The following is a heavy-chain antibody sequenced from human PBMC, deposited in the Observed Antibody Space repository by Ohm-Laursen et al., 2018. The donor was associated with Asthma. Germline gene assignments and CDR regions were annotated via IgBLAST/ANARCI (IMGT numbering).Heavy chain of an antibody. V-gene: IGHV4-59*12. CDR1: GGSISSAY. CDR3: ARDGGGYGVNYYYYGMDV. CDR2: ILYTGST. Sequence: TLSLTCTVSGGSISSAYWYWIRQPPGKGLEWIGYILYTGSTNYNPSLKSRVTISVDTSKNQFSLKVTSVIAADTAVYFCARDGGGYGVNYYYYGMDVWGQGTTVSVSS. D-gene: IGHD5-12*01. J-gene: IGHJ6*02.